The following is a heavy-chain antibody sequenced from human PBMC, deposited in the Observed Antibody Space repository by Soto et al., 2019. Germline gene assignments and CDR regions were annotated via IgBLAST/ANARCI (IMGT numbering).Heavy chain of an antibody. CDR1: GFSLSTSGVG. CDR3: AHIRRKRIQLWLTYYDY. V-gene: IGHV2-5*02. J-gene: IGHJ4*02. CDR2: IYWDDDK. D-gene: IGHD5-18*01. Sequence: QITLKESGPTLVKPTQTLTLTCTFSGFSLSTSGVGVGWIRQPPGKALEWLALIYWDDDKRYSPSLKSRLTIPKDTSKNQVVLTMTHMDPVDTATYYCAHIRRKRIQLWLTYYDYWGQGTLVTVSS.